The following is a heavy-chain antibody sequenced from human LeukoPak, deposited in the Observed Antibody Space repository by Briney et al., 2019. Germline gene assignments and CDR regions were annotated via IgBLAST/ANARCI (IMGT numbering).Heavy chain of an antibody. Sequence: PGRSLTLSCTTSGITFSNYGMHWARQAPGKGLEWVAVISDDGGNLHYANSVKGRFTISRDNAKNSLYLQMNSLRAEDTAVYYCASTFNLGYCSSTSCRLNYYYMDVWGKGTTVTVSS. V-gene: IGHV3-33*08. J-gene: IGHJ6*03. D-gene: IGHD2-2*01. CDR3: ASTFNLGYCSSTSCRLNYYYMDV. CDR2: ISDDGGNL. CDR1: GITFSNYG.